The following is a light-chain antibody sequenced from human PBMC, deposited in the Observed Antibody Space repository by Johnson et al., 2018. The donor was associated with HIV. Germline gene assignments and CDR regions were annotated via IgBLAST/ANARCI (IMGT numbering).Light chain of an antibody. J-gene: IGLJ1*01. CDR1: SSNIGNNY. V-gene: IGLV1-51*02. Sequence: QAVLTQPPSVSAAPGQKVTISCSGSSSNIGNNYVSWYQQLPGTAPKLLIYENNKRPSGIPDRFSGSKSGTSATLGITGLQTGDEADYYCETCDSSLSAYVFGTGTKVTVL. CDR2: ENN. CDR3: ETCDSSLSAYV.